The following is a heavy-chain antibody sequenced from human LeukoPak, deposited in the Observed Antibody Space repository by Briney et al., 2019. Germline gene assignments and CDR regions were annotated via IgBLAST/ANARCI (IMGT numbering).Heavy chain of an antibody. D-gene: IGHD6-6*01. Sequence: GGSLRLSCAASRFAFSTYWMSWVRQAPGKGLEWVGNIKEDGSEKYYVDSVKGRFTIYRDNAKNSLYLQMNRLRAEDTAVYYCARDSPGSSRFYHYYGLDVWGQGTTVTVSS. CDR1: RFAFSTYW. J-gene: IGHJ6*02. CDR2: IKEDGSEK. V-gene: IGHV3-7*05. CDR3: ARDSPGSSRFYHYYGLDV.